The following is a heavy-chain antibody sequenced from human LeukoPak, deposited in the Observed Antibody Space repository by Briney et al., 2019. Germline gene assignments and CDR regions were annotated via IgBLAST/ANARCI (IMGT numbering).Heavy chain of an antibody. CDR1: GFTFSGSA. CDR2: IRSKANSYAT. D-gene: IGHD2-2*01. Sequence: GGSLRLSCAASGFTFSGSAMHWVRQASGKGLEWVGRIRSKANSYATAYAASVKGRFTISRDDSKNTAYLQMNSLKTEDTAVYYCARDFPYCSSTSCYFAGQATAFDIWGQGTMVTVSS. CDR3: ARDFPYCSSTSCYFAGQATAFDI. V-gene: IGHV3-73*01. J-gene: IGHJ3*02.